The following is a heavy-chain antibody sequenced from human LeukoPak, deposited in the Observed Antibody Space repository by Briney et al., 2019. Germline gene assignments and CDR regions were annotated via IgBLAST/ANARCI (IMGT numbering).Heavy chain of an antibody. CDR3: ARQDFDWLLPDYWYFDL. J-gene: IGHJ2*01. V-gene: IGHV4-4*07. CDR2: IYTSGST. D-gene: IGHD3-9*01. Sequence: PSETLSLTCTVSGGSISSYYWSWIRQPAGKGLEWIGRIYTSGSTNYNPSLKSRVTMSVDTSKNQFSLKLSSVTAADTAVYYCARQDFDWLLPDYWYFDLWGRGTLVTDSS. CDR1: GGSISSYY.